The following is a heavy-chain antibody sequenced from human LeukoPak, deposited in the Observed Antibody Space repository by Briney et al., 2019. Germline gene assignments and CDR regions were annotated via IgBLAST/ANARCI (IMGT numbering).Heavy chain of an antibody. Sequence: PSETLSLTCTVSGGSISSSSHYWDWIRQPPRKGLEWIGSISYSGSTYYNPSLKSRVTISVDTSKNQFSLKLSSVTAADTAVYYCARDVRYHFDAFDIWGQGTMVTVSS. J-gene: IGHJ3*02. CDR3: ARDVRYHFDAFDI. CDR1: GGSISSSSHY. D-gene: IGHD2-2*01. CDR2: ISYSGST. V-gene: IGHV4-39*07.